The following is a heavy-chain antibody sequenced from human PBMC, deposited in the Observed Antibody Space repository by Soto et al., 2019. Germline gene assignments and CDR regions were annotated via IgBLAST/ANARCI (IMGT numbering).Heavy chain of an antibody. V-gene: IGHV4-39*01. CDR1: GGSLSSSPYY. J-gene: IGHJ5*02. CDR2: INYSGNT. CDR3: SRRAPEGFDP. Sequence: LSLTCTVSGGSLSSSPYYWGWIRRPPGKGLEFIGSINYSGNTYYSPSLKSRVTLSVDTSKNQFSLKVTSVTATDTGLYYCSRRAPEGFDPWGQGTMVTVYS.